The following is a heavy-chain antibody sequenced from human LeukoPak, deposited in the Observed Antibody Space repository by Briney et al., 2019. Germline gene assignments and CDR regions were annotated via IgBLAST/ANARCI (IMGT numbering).Heavy chain of an antibody. D-gene: IGHD5-12*01. V-gene: IGHV3-23*01. CDR3: AKVATLAVED. CDR1: GFTFSSYA. J-gene: IGHJ4*02. CDR2: ISRSGGST. Sequence: GESLRLSCAASGFTFSSYARSWVRQPPGKGLEWVSAISRSGGSTYYAASAMGRCTISRANTKETPYLIMTIPRADAPAVFYFAKVATLAVEDWGQRTLVS.